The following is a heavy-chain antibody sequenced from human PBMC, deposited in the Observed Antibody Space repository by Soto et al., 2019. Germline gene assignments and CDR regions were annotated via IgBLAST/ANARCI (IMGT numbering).Heavy chain of an antibody. Sequence: EVQLVESGGGLVKPGGSLRLSCAASVFTFSSYSMNWVRQAPGPGLEWCSSISSSSSYIYYADSVKGRFTISRDNAKNSLYLQMTSLRAEDTAVYYFARGPTGYSSESFEYWGQGTLVTVSS. D-gene: IGHD6-25*01. CDR3: ARGPTGYSSESFEY. CDR2: ISSSSSYI. V-gene: IGHV3-21*01. CDR1: VFTFSSYS. J-gene: IGHJ4*02.